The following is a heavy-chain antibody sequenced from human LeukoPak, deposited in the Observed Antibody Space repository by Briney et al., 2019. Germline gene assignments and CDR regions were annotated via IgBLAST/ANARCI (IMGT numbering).Heavy chain of an antibody. Sequence: ASVTVSCKASGYTFTSYDINWVRQATGQGLEWMGWMNPNSGNTGYAQKFQGRVTITRNTSISTAYMELSSLRSEDTAVYYCARGRAVLLWFGELFNWFDPWGQGTLVTVSS. CDR3: ARGRAVLLWFGELFNWFDP. D-gene: IGHD3-10*01. CDR2: MNPNSGNT. V-gene: IGHV1-8*01. CDR1: GYTFTSYD. J-gene: IGHJ5*02.